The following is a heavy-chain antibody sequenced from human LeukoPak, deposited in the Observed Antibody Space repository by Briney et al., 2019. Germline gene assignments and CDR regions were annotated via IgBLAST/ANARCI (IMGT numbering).Heavy chain of an antibody. CDR2: IYDGGTT. CDR1: GGSISSNDYY. D-gene: IGHD3-10*01. J-gene: IGHJ4*02. CDR3: ARGTGWGTYYRVAYFDD. Sequence: TLSLTCTLSGGSISSNDYYWSWIRQHPGKGLEWIGYIYDGGTTYYKPSLNSRLSISVDTSKNQFSLNLTSLTAADTAVYYCARGTGWGTYYRVAYFDDWGQGTLVTVSS. V-gene: IGHV4-31*03.